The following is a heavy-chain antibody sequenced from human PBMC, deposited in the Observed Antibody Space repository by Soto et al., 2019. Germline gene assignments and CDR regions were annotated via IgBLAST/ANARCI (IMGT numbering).Heavy chain of an antibody. Sequence: GGSLRLSCAASGFTFSSYGMHWVRQAPGKGLEWVAVIWYDGSNKYYADSVKGRFTISRDNSKNTLYLQMNSLRAEDTAVYYCARESKRTKQQPSPAFDYWGQGTLVTVSS. D-gene: IGHD6-13*01. J-gene: IGHJ4*02. CDR2: IWYDGSNK. CDR1: GFTFSSYG. V-gene: IGHV3-33*01. CDR3: ARESKRTKQQPSPAFDY.